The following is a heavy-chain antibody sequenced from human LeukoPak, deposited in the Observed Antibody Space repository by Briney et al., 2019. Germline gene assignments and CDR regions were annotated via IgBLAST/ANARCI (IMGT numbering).Heavy chain of an antibody. Sequence: GGSLRLSCAASGFTFSSYAMNWVRQAPGKGLEWVSAISGSGGSTYYADSVKGRFTISRDNSKNTLYLQMTSLRAEDTAVYYCAKDPYDFWSGYYPNWFDPWGQGTLVTVSS. D-gene: IGHD3-3*01. CDR1: GFTFSSYA. V-gene: IGHV3-23*01. J-gene: IGHJ5*02. CDR3: AKDPYDFWSGYYPNWFDP. CDR2: ISGSGGST.